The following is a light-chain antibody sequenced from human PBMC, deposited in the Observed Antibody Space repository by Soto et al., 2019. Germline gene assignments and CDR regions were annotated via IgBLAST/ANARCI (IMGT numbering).Light chain of an antibody. CDR1: SSNIGSST. J-gene: IGLJ1*01. V-gene: IGLV1-44*01. Sequence: QSVLTQPPSASGTPGPRVTISCSGSSSNIGSSTVNWYQQLPVTAPKSLIYSHIQLPSGVTDRSSGSQSGTSASLAISGLQSQDEADYYCAARDDTLTDHVFRTGTQLPVL. CDR3: AARDDTLTDHV. CDR2: SHI.